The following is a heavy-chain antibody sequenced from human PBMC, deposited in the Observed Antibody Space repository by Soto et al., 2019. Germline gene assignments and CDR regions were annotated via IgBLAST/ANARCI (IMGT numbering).Heavy chain of an antibody. CDR2: ISPTSSYI. J-gene: IGHJ5*02. CDR3: AIDSPPADPYSSAWTGWFDP. D-gene: IGHD6-19*01. Sequence: EVQLVESGGGLVKPGGSLRLSCAASGFSFSSYTMNWVRQAPGKGLDWVSAISPTSSYIYYADSVKGRVTISRDNAKNSLYLQLNSLRAEDTAVYYCAIDSPPADPYSSAWTGWFDPWGQGTLVTVSS. V-gene: IGHV3-21*01. CDR1: GFSFSSYT.